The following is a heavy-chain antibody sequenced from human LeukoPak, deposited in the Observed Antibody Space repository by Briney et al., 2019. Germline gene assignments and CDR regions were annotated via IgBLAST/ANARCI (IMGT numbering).Heavy chain of an antibody. Sequence: SEKVSCKASGGTFTSYAFSWVRQAPGQGLERMGGIIPILGTANHAQKFQGRVTITTDESTSTAYTELSSLRSDDTAVYYCASARGSGSNTDYWGQGTLVTVSS. CDR2: IIPILGTA. V-gene: IGHV1-69*05. D-gene: IGHD3-10*01. CDR3: ASARGSGSNTDY. CDR1: GGTFTSYA. J-gene: IGHJ4*02.